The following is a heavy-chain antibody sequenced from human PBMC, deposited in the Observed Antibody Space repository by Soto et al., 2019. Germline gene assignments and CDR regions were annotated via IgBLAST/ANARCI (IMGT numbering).Heavy chain of an antibody. Sequence: SETLSPTCAVSGYSISDDYYWGWIRQPPGKGLEWIGSIYQSGSTYYNPSLKSRLIISIDTSKNRLSLKVGSVTAADTAVYYCASSSLYGMDVWGQGTTVTVSS. J-gene: IGHJ6*02. CDR1: GYSISDDYY. CDR2: IYQSGST. CDR3: ASSSLYGMDV. V-gene: IGHV4-38-2*01.